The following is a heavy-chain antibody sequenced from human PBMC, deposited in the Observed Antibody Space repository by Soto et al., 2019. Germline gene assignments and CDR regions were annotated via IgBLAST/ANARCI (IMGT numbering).Heavy chain of an antibody. J-gene: IGHJ6*02. CDR3: VCLGGVAATHDYYYYGMDV. CDR2: IYYSGST. CDR1: GGSISSSSYY. V-gene: IGHV4-39*01. D-gene: IGHD2-15*01. Sequence: SETLSLTCTVSGGSISSSSYYWGWIRQPPGKGLEWIGSIYYSGSTYYNPSLKSRVTISVDTSKNQFSLKLSSVTAADTAVYYCVCLGGVAATHDYYYYGMDVWGQGTTVTVSS.